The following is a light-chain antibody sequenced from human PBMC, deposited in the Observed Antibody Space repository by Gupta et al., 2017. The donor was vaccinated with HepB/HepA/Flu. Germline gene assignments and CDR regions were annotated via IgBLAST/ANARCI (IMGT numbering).Light chain of an antibody. Sequence: QSALTQPASVSGSPGQSITISCTGTSNDVGSYNLVSWYQQHPGKAPKLVISEVNKRPSGISSRFSGSKSANTGSLTISGLQAEDEAHYYCSSYAGGREVFGGGTKLTVL. CDR2: EVN. CDR3: SSYAGGREV. J-gene: IGLJ3*02. V-gene: IGLV2-23*02. CDR1: SNDVGSYNL.